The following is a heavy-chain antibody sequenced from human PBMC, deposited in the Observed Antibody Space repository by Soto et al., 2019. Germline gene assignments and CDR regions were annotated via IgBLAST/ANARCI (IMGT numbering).Heavy chain of an antibody. V-gene: IGHV3-23*01. Sequence: EVQLLESGGGVVQPGGSLRLSCAASGFNLSNHGVSWVRQAPGKGLECVSGITGSGDRTSYADSVKGRFTVSRDNSQNTLSLQMNSLRVEDRAIYYCAKGCSSGWHSFLGSWGQGTLVTVSS. CDR1: GFNLSNHG. CDR3: AKGCSSGWHSFLGS. J-gene: IGHJ5*02. D-gene: IGHD6-19*01. CDR2: ITGSGDRT.